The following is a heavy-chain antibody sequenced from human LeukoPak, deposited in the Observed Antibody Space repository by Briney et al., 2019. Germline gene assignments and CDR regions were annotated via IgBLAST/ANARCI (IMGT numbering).Heavy chain of an antibody. Sequence: SVKVSCKASGGTFSSYAISWVRQAPGQGLEWMGGIIPIFVTANYAQKFQGRVTITADESTSTAYMELSSLRSEDTAVYYCARGGWSGDSSSWFPTWFDPWGQGTLVTVSS. V-gene: IGHV1-69*13. D-gene: IGHD6-13*01. CDR1: GGTFSSYA. J-gene: IGHJ5*02. CDR2: IIPIFVTA. CDR3: ARGGWSGDSSSWFPTWFDP.